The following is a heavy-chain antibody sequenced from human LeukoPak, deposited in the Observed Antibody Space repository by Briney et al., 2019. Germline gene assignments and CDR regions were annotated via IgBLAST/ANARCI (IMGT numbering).Heavy chain of an antibody. CDR2: FYVGGAT. Sequence: PGGSLRLSCAVSGFSVTNNYMSWVRQAPGKGLEWVSVFYVGGATYYADSVKGIFTISRDNSENTLYLQMKSLRAEDTAVYYCARGGGYNFFDYWGQGTLVTVSS. CDR3: ARGGGYNFFDY. V-gene: IGHV3-53*01. CDR1: GFSVTNNY. J-gene: IGHJ4*02. D-gene: IGHD5-24*01.